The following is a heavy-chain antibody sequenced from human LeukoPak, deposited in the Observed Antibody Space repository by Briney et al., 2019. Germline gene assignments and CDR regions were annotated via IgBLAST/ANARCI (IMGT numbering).Heavy chain of an antibody. D-gene: IGHD3-3*01. CDR1: GGTFSSYA. J-gene: IGHJ4*02. Sequence: SVKVSCKASGGTFSSYAISWVRQAPGQGLEWMGGIIPIFGTANYAQKFQGRVTITADESTSTAYMELSSLRSEDTAVYYCARDRVDYDFPGAIGKIHYFDYWGQGTLVTVSS. CDR3: ARDRVDYDFPGAIGKIHYFDY. CDR2: IIPIFGTA. V-gene: IGHV1-69*13.